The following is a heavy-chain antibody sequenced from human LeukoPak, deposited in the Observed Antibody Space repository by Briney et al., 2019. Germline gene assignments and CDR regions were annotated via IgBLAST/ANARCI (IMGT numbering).Heavy chain of an antibody. CDR1: GFTFRSNS. D-gene: IGHD1-26*01. J-gene: IGHJ4*02. Sequence: GGSLRLSCAASGFTFRSNSMHWVRQPPGKGLEWVAVISYDGVTKYYADTLKGRFTISRDNSKNTLYLQMNSLRAEDTAVYYCAKGIVGATPDYWGQGTLVTVSS. CDR2: ISYDGVTK. CDR3: AKGIVGATPDY. V-gene: IGHV3-30*18.